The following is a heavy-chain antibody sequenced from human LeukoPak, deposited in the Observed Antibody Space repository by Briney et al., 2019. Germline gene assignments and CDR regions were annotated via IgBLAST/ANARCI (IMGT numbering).Heavy chain of an antibody. Sequence: GGSLRLSCAASGFTFDDYAMHWVRQAPGKGLEWVSLISGDGGSTYYADSVKGRFTISRDNSKNSLCLQMNSLRTEDTALYYCAKASIGYSSSWYVYSNYYYMDVWGKGTTVTVSS. V-gene: IGHV3-43*02. CDR2: ISGDGGST. J-gene: IGHJ6*03. CDR1: GFTFDDYA. CDR3: AKASIGYSSSWYVYSNYYYMDV. D-gene: IGHD6-13*01.